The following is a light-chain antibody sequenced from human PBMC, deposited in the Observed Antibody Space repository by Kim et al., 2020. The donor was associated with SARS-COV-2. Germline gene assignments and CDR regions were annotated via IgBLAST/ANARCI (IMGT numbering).Light chain of an antibody. CDR2: DAS. CDR1: QSVSSS. V-gene: IGKV3-11*01. CDR3: QQRSNWPLT. Sequence: VSPGHRATPSCRASQSVSSSLAWYQQKPGQAPRLLIYDASNRATGIPARFSGSGSGTDFTLTISSLEPEDFAVYYCQQRSNWPLTFGGGTKVDIK. J-gene: IGKJ4*01.